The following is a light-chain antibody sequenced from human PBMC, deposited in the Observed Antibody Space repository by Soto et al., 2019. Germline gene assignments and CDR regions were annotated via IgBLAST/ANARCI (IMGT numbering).Light chain of an antibody. CDR1: QGVSSW. CDR2: SAS. CDR3: QQTNSFPLT. J-gene: IGKJ4*01. V-gene: IGKV1-12*01. Sequence: DIQMTQSPSTLSGSVGDRVTITCRASQGVSSWLAWYQQKPGKAPKLVIYSASSLQSGVPPRFSGSGSGTDFTLTISSLQPEDFATYYCQQTNSFPLTFGGGTKVDIK.